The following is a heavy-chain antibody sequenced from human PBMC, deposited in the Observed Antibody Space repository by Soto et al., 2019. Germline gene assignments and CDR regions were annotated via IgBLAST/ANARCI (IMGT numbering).Heavy chain of an antibody. J-gene: IGHJ4*02. D-gene: IGHD1-1*01. V-gene: IGHV1-3*01. CDR1: GYTFTSYA. CDR3: ARARDPRNTEAYYFDY. CDR2: INAGNGNT. Sequence: QVQLVQSGAEVKKPGASGKVSCKASGYTFTSYAMHWVRQAPGQRLEWMGWINAGNGNTKYSQKFPGRVTITRDTSASTAYMELSSLRSADTAVYYCARARDPRNTEAYYFDYWGQGTLVTVSS.